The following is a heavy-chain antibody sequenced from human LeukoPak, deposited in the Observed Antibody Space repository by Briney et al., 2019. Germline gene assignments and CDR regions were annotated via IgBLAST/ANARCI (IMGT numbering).Heavy chain of an antibody. V-gene: IGHV3-30*18. J-gene: IGHJ4*02. D-gene: IGHD2-2*01. Sequence: PGRSLRLSCAASGFTFSSYGMHWVRQAPGKGLEWVAVISYDGSDKNYADSVKGRFTISRDNSNNRVYLQMNSLRAEDTAVYYCAKGPRYCSSTSCPDFDYWGQGTLVTVSS. CDR1: GFTFSSYG. CDR3: AKGPRYCSSTSCPDFDY. CDR2: ISYDGSDK.